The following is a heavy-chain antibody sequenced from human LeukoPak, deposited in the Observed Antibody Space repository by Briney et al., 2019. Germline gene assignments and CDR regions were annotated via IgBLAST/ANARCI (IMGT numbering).Heavy chain of an antibody. J-gene: IGHJ4*02. CDR3: AKWSAGIAAAGTGNFDY. Sequence: GGSLRLSCAASGFTFSSYAMSWVRQAPGKGLEWVSGISWNSGSIGYADSVKGRFTISRDNAKNSLYLQMNSLRAEDTALYYCAKWSAGIAAAGTGNFDYWGQGTLVTVSS. CDR1: GFTFSSYA. CDR2: ISWNSGSI. V-gene: IGHV3-9*01. D-gene: IGHD6-13*01.